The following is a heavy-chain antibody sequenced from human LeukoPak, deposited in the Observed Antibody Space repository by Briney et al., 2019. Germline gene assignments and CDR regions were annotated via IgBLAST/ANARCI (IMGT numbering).Heavy chain of an antibody. CDR3: ASYREAYDLYPHGLDV. J-gene: IGHJ3*01. V-gene: IGHV4-61*02. D-gene: IGHD5-24*01. CDR2: VYASGNT. CDR1: GASVSTTAYF. Sequence: SETLSLTCSVSGASVSTTAYFWNWIRQPAGEGLEWIGRVYASGNTNYNPSLKSRVTMSLDTSKNQFSLTMNSVTAADSAVYSCASYREAYDLYPHGLDVWGRGTVVTVSS.